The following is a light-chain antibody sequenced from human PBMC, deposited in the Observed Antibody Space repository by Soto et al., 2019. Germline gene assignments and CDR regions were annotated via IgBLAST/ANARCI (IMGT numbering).Light chain of an antibody. CDR3: CSFAGSITFYV. J-gene: IGLJ1*01. CDR2: EDN. V-gene: IGLV2-23*01. CDR1: SSDVGSYNL. Sequence: QSVLTQPASVSVSPGQSITISCTGTSSDVGSYNLVSWYQHHPGKAPKLMIYEDNKRPSGVSNRFSGSKSGTTASLTISGLQAEDEADYFCCSFAGSITFYVFGTGTKVTVL.